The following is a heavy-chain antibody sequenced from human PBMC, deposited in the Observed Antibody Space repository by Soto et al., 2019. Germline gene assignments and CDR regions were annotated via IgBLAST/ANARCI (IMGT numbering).Heavy chain of an antibody. V-gene: IGHV3-30-3*01. CDR1: GFTFSSYA. CDR2: ISYDGSNK. Sequence: QVQLVESGGGVVQPGRSLRLSCAASGFTFSSYAMHWVRQAPGKGLEWVAVISYDGSNKYYADSVKGRFTISADNSKNPLYLQKNSLRTEDTAVYYCARPLWRDYYNWGYFDLWGRGTLVTVSS. CDR3: ARPLWRDYYNWGYFDL. J-gene: IGHJ2*01. D-gene: IGHD3-22*01.